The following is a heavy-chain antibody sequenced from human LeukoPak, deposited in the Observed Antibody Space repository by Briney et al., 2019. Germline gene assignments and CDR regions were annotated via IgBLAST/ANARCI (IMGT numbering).Heavy chain of an antibody. V-gene: IGHV1-2*02. J-gene: IGHJ4*02. Sequence: VASVKVSCKASGYTFTGYYMHWVRQAPGQGLEWMGWINPNSGGTNYAQKFQGRVTMTRDTSISTAYMELSRLRSDDTAVYYCARERHDGYNGNDFDYWGQGTLVTVSS. D-gene: IGHD5-24*01. CDR3: ARERHDGYNGNDFDY. CDR1: GYTFTGYY. CDR2: INPNSGGT.